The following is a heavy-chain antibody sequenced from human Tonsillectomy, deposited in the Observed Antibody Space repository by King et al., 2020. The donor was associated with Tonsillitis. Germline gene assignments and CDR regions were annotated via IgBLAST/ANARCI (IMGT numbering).Heavy chain of an antibody. CDR2: ISGNGGST. CDR1: GFTFSSYA. V-gene: IGHV3-23*04. Sequence: VQLVESGGGLVQPGGSLRLSCAASGFTFSSYAMSWVRQAPGKGLEWVAFISGNGGSTYYADSVKGRFTISRDNSKNTMFLQMNSLRGADTAVYYCAKVGASVTTFDYWGQGTLVTVSS. J-gene: IGHJ4*02. D-gene: IGHD4-11*01. CDR3: AKVGASVTTFDY.